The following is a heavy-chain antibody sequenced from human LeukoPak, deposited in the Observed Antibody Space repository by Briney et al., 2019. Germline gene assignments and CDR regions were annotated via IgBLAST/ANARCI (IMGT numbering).Heavy chain of an antibody. CDR2: ISYDGSNK. Sequence: PGGSLRLSCAASGFTFSSYGMHWVRQAPGKGVEWVAVISYDGSNKYYADSVKGRFTISRDNSKNTLYLQMNSLRAEDTAVYYCAKVRYDSSGYHLYYYYGMDVWGQGTTVTVSS. V-gene: IGHV3-30*18. CDR3: AKVRYDSSGYHLYYYYGMDV. D-gene: IGHD3-22*01. CDR1: GFTFSSYG. J-gene: IGHJ6*02.